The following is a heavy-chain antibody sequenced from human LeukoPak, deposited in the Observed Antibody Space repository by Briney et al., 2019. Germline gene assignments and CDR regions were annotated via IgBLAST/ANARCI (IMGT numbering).Heavy chain of an antibody. J-gene: IGHJ6*03. CDR1: GYTFTGYY. CDR3: AREDGYKYYYYYYMDV. D-gene: IGHD5-24*01. Sequence: ASVKVSCKASGYTFTGYYMHWVRQAPGQGLEWMGWINPNSGGTNYAQKFQGRVTMTRDTSISTAYMELSRLRADDTAVYYCAREDGYKYYYYYYMDVWGKGTTVTVSS. V-gene: IGHV1-2*02. CDR2: INPNSGGT.